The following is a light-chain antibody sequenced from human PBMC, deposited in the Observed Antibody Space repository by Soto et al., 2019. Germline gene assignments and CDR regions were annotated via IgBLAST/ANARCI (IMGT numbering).Light chain of an antibody. V-gene: IGKV3-20*01. Sequence: EVVLTQSPGTLSLSPGERATLSCRASQSVDNRLAWYQQKTGQPPRLLIFDASSRATDIPDRFSGRGSGTDFSLTITXXXXXDFALYYCQHYSPSPVTFGQGTRLEIK. CDR1: QSVDNR. CDR2: DAS. J-gene: IGKJ5*01. CDR3: QHYSPSPVT.